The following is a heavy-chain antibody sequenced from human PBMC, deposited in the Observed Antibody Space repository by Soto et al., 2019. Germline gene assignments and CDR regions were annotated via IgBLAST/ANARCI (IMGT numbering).Heavy chain of an antibody. CDR2: IYYSGST. J-gene: IGHJ6*02. CDR3: ARSGSERFYYYYYGMDV. V-gene: IGHV4-59*08. CDR1: GGSISSDY. Sequence: SETLSLTCTVSGGSISSDYWSWIRQPPGKGLEWIGYIYYSGSTNYNPSLKSRVTISVDTSKNQFSLKLSSVTAADTAVYYCARSGSERFYYYYYGMDVWGQGTTVTVSS. D-gene: IGHD1-26*01.